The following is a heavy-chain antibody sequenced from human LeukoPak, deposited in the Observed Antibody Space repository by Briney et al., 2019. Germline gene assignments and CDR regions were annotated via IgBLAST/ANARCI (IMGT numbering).Heavy chain of an antibody. CDR1: GFTFSSYA. CDR2: ISGSGAST. D-gene: IGHD5-24*01. Sequence: GGSLRLSCAASGFTFSSYAMSWVRQAPGKGLEWVSTISGSGASTYYADSVKGRFTISRDNSKNTLYLQMSSLRAEDTAVYYCARDLRDAFDIWGQGTLVTVSS. J-gene: IGHJ4*02. V-gene: IGHV3-23*01. CDR3: ARDLRDAFDI.